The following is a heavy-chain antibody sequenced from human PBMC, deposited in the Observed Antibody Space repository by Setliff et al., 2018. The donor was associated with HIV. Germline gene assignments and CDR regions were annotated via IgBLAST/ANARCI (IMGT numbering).Heavy chain of an antibody. Sequence: PGGSLRLSCIASGFSLSTYSMNWVRQAPGKGLEWISYISSDSRTTYYADSVKGRFTISRDDAKTSLYLQMNSLRAEDTAVYYCATISEPHYFDCWGQGILVTVSS. CDR2: ISSDSRTT. D-gene: IGHD1-1*01. J-gene: IGHJ4*02. V-gene: IGHV3-48*01. CDR3: ATISEPHYFDC. CDR1: GFSLSTYS.